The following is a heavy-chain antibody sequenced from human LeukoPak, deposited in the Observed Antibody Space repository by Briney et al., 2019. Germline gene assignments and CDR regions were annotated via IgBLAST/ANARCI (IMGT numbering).Heavy chain of an antibody. V-gene: IGHV7-4-1*02. CDR2: INTNTGNP. Sequence: ASVKVSCKASGYSFTNYAMNWVRQAPGQGLEWMGWINTNTGNPTYAQGFTGRFVFSLDTSVSTAYLQISSLKAEDTAVYYCARDLRITMVRGPPLGVWGQGTTVTVSS. CDR3: ARDLRITMVRGPPLGV. CDR1: GYSFTNYA. D-gene: IGHD3-10*01. J-gene: IGHJ6*02.